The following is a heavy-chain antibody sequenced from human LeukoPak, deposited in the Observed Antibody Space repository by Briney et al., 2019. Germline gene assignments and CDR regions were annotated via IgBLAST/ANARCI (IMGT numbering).Heavy chain of an antibody. CDR3: ARDIRIRSPNWFDP. V-gene: IGHV3-7*01. CDR2: IKQDGSEK. D-gene: IGHD2-21*01. Sequence: GGSTRLPCAASGFTFSSYWMSWVRQAPGKGLEWVANIKQDGSEKYYVDSVKGRFTISRDNAKNSLYLQMNSLRAEDTAVYYCARDIRIRSPNWFDPWGQGTLVTVSS. CDR1: GFTFSSYW. J-gene: IGHJ5*02.